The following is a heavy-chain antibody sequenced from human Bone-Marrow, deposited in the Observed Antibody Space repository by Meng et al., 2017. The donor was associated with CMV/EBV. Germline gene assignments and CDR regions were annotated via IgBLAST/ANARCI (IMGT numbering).Heavy chain of an antibody. D-gene: IGHD2-2*02. Sequence: GRSLRLTWAASRFTFSDYYMSWIRQAPGKGLEWVSYISSSGSTIYYADSVKGRFTISRDNAKNSLYLQMNSLRAEDTAVYYCARAVPAAIREEKYYYYYGMDVWGQGTTVTVSS. CDR3: ARAVPAAIREEKYYYYYGMDV. V-gene: IGHV3-11*04. J-gene: IGHJ6*02. CDR2: ISSSGSTI. CDR1: RFTFSDYY.